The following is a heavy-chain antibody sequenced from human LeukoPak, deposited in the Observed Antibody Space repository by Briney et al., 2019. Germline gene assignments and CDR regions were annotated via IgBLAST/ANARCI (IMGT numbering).Heavy chain of an antibody. CDR2: ITTSSSSI. CDR1: GFTFSSYS. Sequence: GGSLRLSCAASGFTFSSYSMNWVRQAPGKGLEWVSYITTSSSSIYYADSVKGRFTISRDNDKNSLYLQMNSLRAEDTAVYYCARDSGYPRAHGFDIWGQGTMVTVSS. CDR3: ARDSGYPRAHGFDI. J-gene: IGHJ3*02. V-gene: IGHV3-48*01. D-gene: IGHD3-22*01.